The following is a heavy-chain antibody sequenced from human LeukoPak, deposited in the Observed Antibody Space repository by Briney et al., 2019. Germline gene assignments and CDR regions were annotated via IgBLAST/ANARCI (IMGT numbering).Heavy chain of an antibody. Sequence: SVKVSCKASGGTFSSYAISWVRQAPGQGLEWMGGIIPIFGTANYAQKFQGRVTITADESTSTAYMELSSLRSEDTAVYYCARVLCSGGSCYYYYYMDVWGKGTTVTVPS. CDR1: GGTFSSYA. V-gene: IGHV1-69*13. D-gene: IGHD2-15*01. CDR3: ARVLCSGGSCYYYYYMDV. CDR2: IIPIFGTA. J-gene: IGHJ6*03.